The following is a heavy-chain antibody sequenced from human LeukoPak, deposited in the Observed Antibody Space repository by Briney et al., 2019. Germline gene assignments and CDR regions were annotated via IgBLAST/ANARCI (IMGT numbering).Heavy chain of an antibody. CDR1: GFTFSSYG. CDR2: IRSKAYGGTT. D-gene: IGHD6-6*01. Sequence: GGSLRLSCAASGFTFSSYGMHWVRQAPGKGLEWVGFIRSKAYGGTTEYAVSVKGRFTISRDDSKSIAYLQMNSLKTEDTAVYYCTRDKLGVHYYYYYMDVWGKGTTVTVSS. J-gene: IGHJ6*03. V-gene: IGHV3-49*04. CDR3: TRDKLGVHYYYYYMDV.